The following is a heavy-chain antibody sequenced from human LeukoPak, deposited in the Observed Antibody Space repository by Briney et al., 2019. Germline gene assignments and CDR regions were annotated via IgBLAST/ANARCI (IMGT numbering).Heavy chain of an antibody. CDR3: ARPRVRGVIIRGFDY. J-gene: IGHJ4*01. CDR2: IFYSGST. V-gene: IGHV4-39*07. CDR1: SGSISTSNYY. D-gene: IGHD3-10*01. Sequence: SETLSLTCTVSSGSISTSNYYWGWVRQPPGKALEWIGNIFYSGSTYYNPSLKSRVTISVDTSKNQFSLKLSSVTAADTAVYYCARPRVRGVIIRGFDYWGQGTLVTVSS.